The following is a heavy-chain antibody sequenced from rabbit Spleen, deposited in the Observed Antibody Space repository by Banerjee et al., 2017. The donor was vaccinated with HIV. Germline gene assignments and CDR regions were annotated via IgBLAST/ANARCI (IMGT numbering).Heavy chain of an antibody. Sequence: QEQLVESGGDLVKPEGSLTLTCTTSGFSLNDWYVMRWVRQAPGKGLEWITSIYSGSGTTYYATWAKGRFTVSKTSSTTVTLQMTNLTAADTATYFCVRGYDDYGDYTRLDLWGQGTLVTVS. V-gene: IGHV1S45*01. CDR1: GFSLNDWYV. J-gene: IGHJ3*01. CDR3: VRGYDDYGDYTRLDL. D-gene: IGHD2-1*01. CDR2: IYSGSGTT.